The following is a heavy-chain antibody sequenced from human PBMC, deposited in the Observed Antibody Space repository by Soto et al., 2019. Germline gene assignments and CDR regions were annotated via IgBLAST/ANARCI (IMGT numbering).Heavy chain of an antibody. J-gene: IGHJ5*02. Sequence: SETLSLTCAVSGGSITSSAHSWAWIRQPPGKGMEWIGSVSYSGSSYYVPSLKSRVTISIDTSKSQFSLGLNSVTAADTAVYYCARVMFMGVGYRPYHFPSWGQGILVTVSS. D-gene: IGHD3-16*01. CDR3: ARVMFMGVGYRPYHFPS. CDR2: VSYSGSS. V-gene: IGHV4-39*02. CDR1: GGSITSSAHS.